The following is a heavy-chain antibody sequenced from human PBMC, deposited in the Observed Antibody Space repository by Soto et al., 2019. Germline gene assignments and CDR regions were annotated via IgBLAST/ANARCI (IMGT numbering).Heavy chain of an antibody. J-gene: IGHJ6*02. CDR1: GASISRGGYS. CDR2: IYHRGST. CDR3: ARGLGGDYGESYYYYGMDV. D-gene: IGHD4-17*01. Sequence: PSETLSLTCAVSGASISRGGYSWSWIRQPPGKGLEWIGYIYHRGSTYYNQSLKSRVTISVDRSKNQFSLKLSSVTAADTAVYYCARGLGGDYGESYYYYGMDVWGQGTTVTVSS. V-gene: IGHV4-30-2*01.